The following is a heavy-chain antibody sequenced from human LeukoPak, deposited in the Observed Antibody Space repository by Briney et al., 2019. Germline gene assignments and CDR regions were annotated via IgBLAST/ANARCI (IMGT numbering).Heavy chain of an antibody. V-gene: IGHV1-2*06. D-gene: IGHD3-10*02. CDR2: INPNSGGT. J-gene: IGHJ5*02. CDR3: ARDSLGSGSFLLRWFDP. CDR1: GYTFTGYY. Sequence: ASVKVSCKASGYTFTGYYMNWVRQAPGQGLGWMGRINPNSGGTNYAQKFQGRVTMTRDTSISTAYMELSRLRSDDTAVYYCARDSLGSGSFLLRWFDPWGQGTLVTVSS.